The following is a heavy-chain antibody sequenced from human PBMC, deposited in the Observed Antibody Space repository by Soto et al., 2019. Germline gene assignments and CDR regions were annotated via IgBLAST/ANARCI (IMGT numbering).Heavy chain of an antibody. J-gene: IGHJ4*02. CDR2: IYWDDDK. Sequence: QITLKESGPTLVKPTQTLTLTCTFSGFSLSTGGMSVSWIRQPPGKALEWLSVIYWDDDKRYSPSLKNRLTIAKDTSKNHVALTMTNMDPLDTATYYCAHNRGAGDYFQYWGQGTLVSVSS. CDR1: GFSLSTGGMS. V-gene: IGHV2-5*02. CDR3: AHNRGAGDYFQY. D-gene: IGHD3-16*01.